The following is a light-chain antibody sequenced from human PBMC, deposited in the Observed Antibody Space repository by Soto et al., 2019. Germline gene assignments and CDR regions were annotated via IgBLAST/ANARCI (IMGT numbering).Light chain of an antibody. Sequence: DIPRTQSPSSLSTSVGDRVTITCRASQSVSNSLNWYQQKAGKAPKLLIYAAASLQSGVPSRFSGSGSGTDFTLTISSLQHEDFATYYCQHSATTPTFGQGTKVEI. CDR1: QSVSNS. J-gene: IGKJ1*01. V-gene: IGKV1-39*01. CDR3: QHSATTPT. CDR2: AAA.